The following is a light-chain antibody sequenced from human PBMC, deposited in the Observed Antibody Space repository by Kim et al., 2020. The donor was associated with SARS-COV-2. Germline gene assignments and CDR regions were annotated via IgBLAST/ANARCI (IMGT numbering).Light chain of an antibody. J-gene: IGKJ1*01. CDR1: RGVSGY. CDR3: QQRSNWPGT. V-gene: IGKV3-11*01. Sequence: APGKRATPPAGAGRGVSGYLAWNQQKPGRAPRPLIYDASNGATGIPARFSGSGSGTDFTLTISSLEPEDFAVYYCQQRSNWPGTFGQGTKVEIK. CDR2: DAS.